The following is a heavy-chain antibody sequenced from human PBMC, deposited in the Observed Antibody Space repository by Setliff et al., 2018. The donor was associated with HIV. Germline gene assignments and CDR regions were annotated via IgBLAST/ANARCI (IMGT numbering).Heavy chain of an antibody. CDR1: GGSIISTDYY. V-gene: IGHV4-39*01. CDR3: VRIQSVSPPFES. Sequence: SETLSLTCSVLGGSIISTDYYWGCVRQPPGKGLQWIGSIDSSGRTYDNPSLKSRLTMSVDTSKNQFSVRLTSVSAADMAVYYCVRIQSVSPPFESWGQGALVTVS. J-gene: IGHJ5*01. CDR2: IDSSGRT.